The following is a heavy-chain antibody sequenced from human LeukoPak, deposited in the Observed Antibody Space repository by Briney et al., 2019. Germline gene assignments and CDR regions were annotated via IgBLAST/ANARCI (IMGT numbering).Heavy chain of an antibody. Sequence: SVKVSCKASGGTFSIYAITWVRQAPGQGLEWMGRIIPILGIANYAQKFQGRVTITADKSTSTAYMDLSSLRSEDTAVYYCARDFGYSGSYPDYWGQGTLVTVSS. D-gene: IGHD1-26*01. CDR1: GGTFSIYA. CDR2: IIPILGIA. J-gene: IGHJ4*02. V-gene: IGHV1-69*04. CDR3: ARDFGYSGSYPDY.